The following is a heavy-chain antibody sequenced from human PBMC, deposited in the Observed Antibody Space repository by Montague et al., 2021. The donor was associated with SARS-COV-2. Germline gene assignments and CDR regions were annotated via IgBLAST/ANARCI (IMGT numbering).Heavy chain of an antibody. CDR3: ARDPWHITIFGVVTRYGMDV. D-gene: IGHD3-3*01. CDR1: GGSVGRGSYY. J-gene: IGHJ6*02. V-gene: IGHV4-61*01. Sequence: SETLSLTCTVSGGSVGRGSYYGSWIRQPPGKGLEWIGYIYYSGSTKYKPSLKSRVTISVDTSKNQFSLKLSSVTAADTAVYYCARDPWHITIFGVVTRYGMDVWGQGTTVTVSS. CDR2: IYYSGST.